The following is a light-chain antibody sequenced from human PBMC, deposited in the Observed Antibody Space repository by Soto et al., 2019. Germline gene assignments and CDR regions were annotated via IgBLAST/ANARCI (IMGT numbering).Light chain of an antibody. J-gene: IGLJ1*01. Sequence: SVLTQAPSASGTPGQRVTISCYGSSSNIGINTVNWYQQFPGTAPKLLIYGNNQRPSGVPDRFSGSKSGTSASLAISGRQSEDEADYYCAAWDDSLNGQNVFGTGTKVTVL. CDR1: SSNIGINT. CDR2: GNN. CDR3: AAWDDSLNGQNV. V-gene: IGLV1-44*01.